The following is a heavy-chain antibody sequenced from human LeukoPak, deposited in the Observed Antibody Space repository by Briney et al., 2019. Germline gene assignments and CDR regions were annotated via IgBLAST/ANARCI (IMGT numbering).Heavy chain of an antibody. CDR1: GYTFTSYV. Sequence: GASVKVSCKASGYTFTSYVISWVLQAPGQGLEWMGWISAYNGNTNYAQKLQGRVTMTTDTSTSTAYMELRSLRSDDTAVYYCARDAGPTTVSRDNWFDPWGQGTLVTVSS. J-gene: IGHJ5*02. V-gene: IGHV1-18*01. D-gene: IGHD4-11*01. CDR2: ISAYNGNT. CDR3: ARDAGPTTVSRDNWFDP.